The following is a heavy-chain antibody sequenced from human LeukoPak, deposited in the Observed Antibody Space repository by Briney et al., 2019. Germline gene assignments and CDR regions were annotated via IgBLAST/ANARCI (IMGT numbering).Heavy chain of an antibody. CDR2: IYHSGST. J-gene: IGHJ5*02. CDR3: ARLVPLGGWFDP. CDR1: GYSISSGYY. D-gene: IGHD2-2*01. V-gene: IGHV4-38-2*02. Sequence: SETLSLTCTVSGYSISSGYYWGWIRQPPGKGLEWIGSIYHSGSTDYNPSLKSRVTISVDTSKNQFSLKLRSVTAADTAVYYCARLVPLGGWFDPWGQGTLVTVSS.